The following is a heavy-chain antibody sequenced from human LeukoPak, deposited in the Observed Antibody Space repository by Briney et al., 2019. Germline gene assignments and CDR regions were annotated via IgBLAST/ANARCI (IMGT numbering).Heavy chain of an antibody. CDR1: GFTFSSYG. Sequence: GGSLRLSCAASGFTFSSYGMHWVRQAPGKVLEWVAFIRYDGSNKYYADSVKGRFTISRDNSKNTLYLQMNSLRAEDTAVYYCARENYDSSGYYYDDAFDIWGQGTMVTVSS. D-gene: IGHD3-22*01. CDR3: ARENYDSSGYYYDDAFDI. CDR2: IRYDGSNK. V-gene: IGHV3-30*02. J-gene: IGHJ3*02.